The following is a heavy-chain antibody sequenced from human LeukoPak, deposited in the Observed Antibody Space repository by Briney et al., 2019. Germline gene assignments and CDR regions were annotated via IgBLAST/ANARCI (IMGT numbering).Heavy chain of an antibody. J-gene: IGHJ4*02. D-gene: IGHD3-3*02. CDR3: ARVKYILGERVRYPFDY. Sequence: GASVKVSCKASGYTFTCYYMHWVRQAPGQGLEWMGWINPNSGGTKYAQKFQGRVTMTRDTSISTAYTDLSRLRSGDPAVSYFARVKYILGERVRYPFDYWGQGTLVTVSS. CDR2: INPNSGGT. V-gene: IGHV1-2*02. CDR1: GYTFTCYY.